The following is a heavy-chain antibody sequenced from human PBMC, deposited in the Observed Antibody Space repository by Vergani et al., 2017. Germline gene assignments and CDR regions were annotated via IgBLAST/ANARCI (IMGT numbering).Heavy chain of an antibody. J-gene: IGHJ4*02. V-gene: IGHV3-23*01. D-gene: IGHD1-26*01. CDR1: GFTFSSYA. CDR3: AKGGSGSYYFDY. Sequence: EVQLLESGGGLVQPGGSLRLSCAASGFTFSSYAMSWVRQAPGKGLEWVSAISGTGGSTYYADSVKGRFNISRANSKNTRYLQMNSLRAEDTAVYYCAKGGSGSYYFDYWGQGTLVTVSS. CDR2: ISGTGGST.